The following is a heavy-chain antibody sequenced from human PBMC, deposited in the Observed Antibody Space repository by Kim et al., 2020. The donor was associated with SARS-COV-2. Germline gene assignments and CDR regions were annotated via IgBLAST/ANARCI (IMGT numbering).Heavy chain of an antibody. V-gene: IGHV3-21*01. D-gene: IGHD3-9*01. CDR2: ISSTSSYI. CDR1: GFTFSSYS. CDR3: ARGRPGLSGFYPDWFDP. Sequence: GGSQRLSCVASGFTFSSYSMNWVRQAPGKGLEWVSSISSTSSYIYYADSLKGRFTISRDNAKNSLYLQMNSLRAEDTAVYYCARGRPGLSGFYPDWFDPWGQGTLVTVSS. J-gene: IGHJ5*02.